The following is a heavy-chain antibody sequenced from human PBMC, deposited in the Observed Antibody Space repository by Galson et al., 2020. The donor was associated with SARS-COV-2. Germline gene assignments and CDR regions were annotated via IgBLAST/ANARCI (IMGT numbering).Heavy chain of an antibody. D-gene: IGHD6-13*01. CDR2: ISGSGSTI. CDR3: ASGDTAGGDQYWHLDL. V-gene: IGHV3-48*03. Sequence: TGGSLRLSCAATGFTLSRYEMNWVRQAPGKGLEWISYISGSGSTIYYADSVRGRFTISRDNARNSLYLQMTGLRAADSGFYYCASGDTAGGDQYWHLDLWGRGTLVTVSS. CDR1: GFTLSRYE. J-gene: IGHJ2*01.